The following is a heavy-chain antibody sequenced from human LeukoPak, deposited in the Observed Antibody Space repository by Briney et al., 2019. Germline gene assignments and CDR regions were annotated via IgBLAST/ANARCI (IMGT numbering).Heavy chain of an antibody. J-gene: IGHJ3*02. CDR3: ARGGNTDAFDI. D-gene: IGHD2/OR15-2a*01. V-gene: IGHV1-8*01. CDR2: MNPNSGNT. Sequence: ASVKVSCNASGYTFTSYEINWVRKATGQGHEWMGWMNPNSGNTGYAQKFQGRVTMTRNTSISTAYMELSSLRSEDTAVYYCARGGNTDAFDIWGQGTMVTVSS. CDR1: GYTFTSYE.